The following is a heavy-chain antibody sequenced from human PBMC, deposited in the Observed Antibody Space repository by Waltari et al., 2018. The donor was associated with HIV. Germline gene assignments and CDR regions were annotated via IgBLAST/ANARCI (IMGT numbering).Heavy chain of an antibody. V-gene: IGHV4-39*01. Sequence: QLQLQESGPGLVKPSETLSLTCTVSGGSISSSSYYWGWIRQPPGKGLAWIGSIYYSGSTYYNPSLKSRVTISVDTSKNQFSLKLSSVTAADTAVYYCATTYYYDSSGYYSHAFDIWGQGTMVTVSS. D-gene: IGHD3-22*01. CDR3: ATTYYYDSSGYYSHAFDI. CDR1: GGSISSSSYY. J-gene: IGHJ3*02. CDR2: IYYSGST.